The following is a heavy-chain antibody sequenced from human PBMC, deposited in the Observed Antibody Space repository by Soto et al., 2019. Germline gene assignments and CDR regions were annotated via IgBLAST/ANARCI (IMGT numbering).Heavy chain of an antibody. CDR2: ISGSGGST. CDR3: AKSPPRYIWGSYRLVPASLVVSYFDY. V-gene: IGHV3-23*01. CDR1: GFTFSSYA. J-gene: IGHJ4*02. D-gene: IGHD3-16*02. Sequence: GGSLRLSCAASGFTFSSYAMSWVRQAPGKGLEWVSAISGSGGSTYYADSVKGRFTISRDNSKNTLYLQMNSLRAEDTAVYYCAKSPPRYIWGSYRLVPASLVVSYFDYWGQGTLVTVSS.